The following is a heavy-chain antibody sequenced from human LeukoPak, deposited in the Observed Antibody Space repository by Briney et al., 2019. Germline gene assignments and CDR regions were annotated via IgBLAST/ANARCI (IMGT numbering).Heavy chain of an antibody. CDR2: ISSSSSYI. Sequence: GGSLRLSCAASGFTFSSYSMNWVRQAPGKGLEWVSSISSSSSYIYYADSVKGRFTISRDNAKNSLYLQMNSLRAEDTAVYYCARARDDYVWGSYRQNFDYWGQGTLVTVSS. V-gene: IGHV3-21*01. D-gene: IGHD3-16*02. J-gene: IGHJ4*02. CDR3: ARARDDYVWGSYRQNFDY. CDR1: GFTFSSYS.